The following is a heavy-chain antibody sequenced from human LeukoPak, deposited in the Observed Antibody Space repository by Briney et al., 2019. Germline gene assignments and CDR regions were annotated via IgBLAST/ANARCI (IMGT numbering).Heavy chain of an antibody. V-gene: IGHV4-61*02. CDR2: IDTTETT. J-gene: IGHJ5*02. D-gene: IGHD2-2*01. Sequence: SETLSLTCTVSGYSISSGYYWGWIRQPAGKGLEWIGRIDTTETTNYNPSLKSRVTISLDTSKNQFSLKLSSVTAADTAVYYCARAINNPLFCSSTSCSAGWFDTWGQGTLLTVSS. CDR1: GYSISSGYY. CDR3: ARAINNPLFCSSTSCSAGWFDT.